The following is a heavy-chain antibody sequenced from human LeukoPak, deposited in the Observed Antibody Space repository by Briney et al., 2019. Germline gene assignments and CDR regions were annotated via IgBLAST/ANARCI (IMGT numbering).Heavy chain of an antibody. CDR2: ISSRSSYI. D-gene: IGHD2-21*02. J-gene: IGHJ4*02. CDR3: AKIDDYYKHFDS. V-gene: IGHV3-21*01. Sequence: KPGGSLRLSCTASDFNFNTYTIDWVRQAPGKGLEWVSSISSRSSYIYYADALRDPFSTSRDNAKNSVYLQMDGLRVEDTAVYYCAKIDDYYKHFDSWGQGTLVTVSS. CDR1: DFNFNTYT.